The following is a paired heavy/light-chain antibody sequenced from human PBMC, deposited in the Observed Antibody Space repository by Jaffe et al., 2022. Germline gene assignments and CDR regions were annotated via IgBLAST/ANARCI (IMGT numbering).Heavy chain of an antibody. Sequence: QVQLQESGPGLVKPSETLSLTCAVSGYSISSGYYWGWIRQPPGKGLEWIGSIYHSGSTYYNPSLKSRVTISVDTSKNQFSLKLSSVTAADTAVYYCARHPIAVAGKGNWFDPWGQGTLVTVSS. CDR1: GYSISSGYY. J-gene: IGHJ5*02. V-gene: IGHV4-38-2*01. CDR2: IYHSGST. CDR3: ARHPIAVAGKGNWFDP. D-gene: IGHD6-19*01.
Light chain of an antibody. Sequence: QSVLTQPPSVSAAPGQKVTISCSGSSSNIGNNYVSWYQQLPGTAPKLLIYDNNKRPSGIPDRFSGSKSGTSATLGITGLQTGDEADYYCGTWDSSLSAAVFGGGTQLTVL. J-gene: IGLJ7*01. CDR2: DNN. CDR1: SSNIGNNY. V-gene: IGLV1-51*01. CDR3: GTWDSSLSAAV.